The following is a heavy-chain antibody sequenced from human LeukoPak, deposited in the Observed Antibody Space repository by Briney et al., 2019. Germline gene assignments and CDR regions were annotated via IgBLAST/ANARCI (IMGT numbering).Heavy chain of an antibody. Sequence: GGSLRLSCVASGFTFSSDWMTWVRQAPGKGLEWVANIKGDGSEESYVDSVKGRFSTSRDNAKNSLYLQMNSLRTEDTAVYYCARNTVTAAGDYWGQGTLVTVSS. CDR2: IKGDGSEE. D-gene: IGHD6-13*01. V-gene: IGHV3-7*01. CDR1: GFTFSSDW. J-gene: IGHJ4*02. CDR3: ARNTVTAAGDY.